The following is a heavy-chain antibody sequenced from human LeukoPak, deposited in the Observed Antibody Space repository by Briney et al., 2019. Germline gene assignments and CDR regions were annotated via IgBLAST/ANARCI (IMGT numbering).Heavy chain of an antibody. D-gene: IGHD5-24*01. CDR2: IYSDGST. CDR1: GFSFSSYG. Sequence: GGSLRLSCAASGFSFSSYGMHWVRQAPGKGLEWVSLIYSDGSTYYADSVKGRFTISRDNSKNTLYLQMNSLRDEDTAVYFCARDQGDGHDYWGQGTLVTVSS. J-gene: IGHJ4*02. CDR3: ARDQGDGHDY. V-gene: IGHV3-66*01.